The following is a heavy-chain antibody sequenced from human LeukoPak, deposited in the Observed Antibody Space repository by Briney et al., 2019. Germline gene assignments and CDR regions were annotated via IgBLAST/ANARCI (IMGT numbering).Heavy chain of an antibody. J-gene: IGHJ4*02. CDR3: GFGYYSRFDS. D-gene: IGHD3-3*01. V-gene: IGHV4-39*01. CDR2: MYYSGST. CDR1: GGSINSSSYY. Sequence: SETLSLTCAVSGGSINSSSYYWGWIRQPPGKGLEWIGSMYYSGSTYYNPSLKSRVTVSVDTSKNQFSLNLSSVTAADTAVYYCGFGYYSRFDSWGQGTLVTVSS.